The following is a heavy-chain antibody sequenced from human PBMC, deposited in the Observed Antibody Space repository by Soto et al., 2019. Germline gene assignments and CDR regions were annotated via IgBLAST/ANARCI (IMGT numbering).Heavy chain of an antibody. CDR2: IYPGDSDT. CDR1: WDSFTRFW. CDR3: ARSKYGYYDFWSGYVGYYYYYGMDV. Sequence: GEFLKISWSGSWDSFTRFWIGWVRQVPGKGLEWMGIIYPGDSDTRYSPSFQGPVTISADKSISTAYLQWSSLKASDTAMYYCARSKYGYYDFWSGYVGYYYYYGMDVWGQGTTVTVSS. V-gene: IGHV5-51*01. D-gene: IGHD3-3*01. J-gene: IGHJ6*02.